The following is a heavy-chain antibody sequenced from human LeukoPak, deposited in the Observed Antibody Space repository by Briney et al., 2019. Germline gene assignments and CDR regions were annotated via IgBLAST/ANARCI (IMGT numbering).Heavy chain of an antibody. V-gene: IGHV1-2*02. CDR3: ARDGYGSGSYPDY. Sequence: GASVKVSCEASGYTFTGYYIHLVRQAPGQGLEWMGWINPNSGGTNYAQKSQGRVTMTRDTAISTAYMELSRLRSDDTAVYYCARDGYGSGSYPDYWGQGTLVTVSS. CDR2: INPNSGGT. J-gene: IGHJ4*02. CDR1: GYTFTGYY. D-gene: IGHD3-10*01.